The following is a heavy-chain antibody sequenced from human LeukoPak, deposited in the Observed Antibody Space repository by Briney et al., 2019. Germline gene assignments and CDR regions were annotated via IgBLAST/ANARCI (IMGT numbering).Heavy chain of an antibody. CDR3: ARGPAVSYYYDSSGYLDYFDH. Sequence: GGSLRLSCAASGFTFSSYSMNWVRQAPGKGLEWVSSISSSSSYIYYADSVKGRFTISRDNAKNSLYLQMTSLRAEDTAVYYCARGPAVSYYYDSSGYLDYFDHWGQGTLVTVSS. D-gene: IGHD3-22*01. V-gene: IGHV3-21*01. CDR1: GFTFSSYS. J-gene: IGHJ4*02. CDR2: ISSSSSYI.